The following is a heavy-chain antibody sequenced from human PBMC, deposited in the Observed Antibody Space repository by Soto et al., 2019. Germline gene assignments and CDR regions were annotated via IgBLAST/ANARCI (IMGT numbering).Heavy chain of an antibody. J-gene: IGHJ4*02. CDR3: ARDRLRGYDSSGFYS. D-gene: IGHD3-22*01. V-gene: IGHV1-18*01. CDR2: INPSDGNR. Sequence: ASVKVSCKASGYTFTSYAMHWVRQAPGQGLEWMGWINPSDGNRNFAQKLEDRVTMTTATSTNTVFLELRSLKSDDTAIYYCARDRLRGYDSSGFYSWGQGTMVTVSS. CDR1: GYTFTSYA.